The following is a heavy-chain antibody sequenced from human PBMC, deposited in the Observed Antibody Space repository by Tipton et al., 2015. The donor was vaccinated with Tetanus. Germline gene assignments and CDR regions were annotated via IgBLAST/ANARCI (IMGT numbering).Heavy chain of an antibody. J-gene: IGHJ5*02. V-gene: IGHV3-48*02. Sequence: QLVQSGGDLVQPGGSLRLSCAASGFTFQDYAIHWVRQVTGKGLEWVSHISGTGTTVDYADSVKGRFTISRDNAKNSLYLQMNSLRDEDTAIYYCARDFRPIFGVAQPFDPWGQGTLVTVSS. CDR3: ARDFRPIFGVAQPFDP. D-gene: IGHD3-3*01. CDR2: ISGTGTTV. CDR1: GFTFQDYA.